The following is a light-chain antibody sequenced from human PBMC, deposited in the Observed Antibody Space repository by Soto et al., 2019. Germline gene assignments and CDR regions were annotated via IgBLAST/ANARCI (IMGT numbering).Light chain of an antibody. J-gene: IGKJ1*01. CDR2: GAS. V-gene: IGKV3-20*01. Sequence: EIVLTQSPGTLSLSPGERATLSCRASQSVSSSYLAWYQQKAGQAPRRLIYGASSRATGIPDRFSGSGSGTDFTLTISRLEPEAFTVYYCQQYGSSPTFGQGTKVEIK. CDR3: QQYGSSPT. CDR1: QSVSSSY.